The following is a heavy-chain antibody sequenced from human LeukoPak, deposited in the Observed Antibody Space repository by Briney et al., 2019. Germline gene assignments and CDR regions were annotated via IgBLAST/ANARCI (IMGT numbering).Heavy chain of an antibody. CDR2: IYPGDSDT. V-gene: IGHV5-51*01. J-gene: IGHJ5*02. D-gene: IGHD2-2*01. CDR1: GSIFTSYW. Sequence: GASLQISCKGSGSIFTSYWIGWVRPLPGKGLEWMGIIYPGDSDTRYSPSFQGQVTISADKSISTAYLQWSSLKASDTAMYYCARRGGYCSSTSCYGSYNWFDPWGQGTLVTVSS. CDR3: ARRGGYCSSTSCYGSYNWFDP.